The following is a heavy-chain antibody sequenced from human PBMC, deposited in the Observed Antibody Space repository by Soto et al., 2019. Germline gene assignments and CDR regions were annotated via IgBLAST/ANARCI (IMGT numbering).Heavy chain of an antibody. CDR3: ARERVAARSLGHWFDP. J-gene: IGHJ5*02. Sequence: SETLSLTCAVSGYSISSGYYWGWIRQPPGKGLEWIGSIYHSGSTYYNPSLKSRVTISVDTSKNQFSLKLSSVTAADTAVYYCARERVAARSLGHWFDPWGQGALVTVSS. CDR2: IYHSGST. D-gene: IGHD6-6*01. CDR1: GYSISSGYY. V-gene: IGHV4-38-2*02.